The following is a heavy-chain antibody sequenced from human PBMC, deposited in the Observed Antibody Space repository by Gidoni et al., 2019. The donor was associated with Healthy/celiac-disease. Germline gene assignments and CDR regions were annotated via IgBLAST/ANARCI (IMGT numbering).Heavy chain of an antibody. V-gene: IGHV3-33*01. CDR1: GFTFSSYG. J-gene: IGHJ4*02. D-gene: IGHD6-6*01. CDR2: IWYDGSNK. Sequence: QVQLVESGGGVVQPGRSLRLSCAASGFTFSSYGMHWVRQAPGKGLEWVAVIWYDGSNKYYADSVKGRFTISRDNSKNTLYLQMNSLRAEDTAVYYCAREEGRAVYSSSPPFDYWGQGTLVTVSS. CDR3: AREEGRAVYSSSPPFDY.